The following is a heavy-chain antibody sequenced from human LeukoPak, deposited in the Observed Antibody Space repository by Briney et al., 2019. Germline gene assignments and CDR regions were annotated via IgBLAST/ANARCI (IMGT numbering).Heavy chain of an antibody. CDR2: IYTSGST. V-gene: IGHV4-61*02. CDR1: GGSISSDNYY. Sequence: SQTLSLTCTVSGGSISSDNYYWSWIRQPAGKGLEWIGRIYTSGSTKYNPSLKSRVTMSVDTSKNQFSLKLSSVTAADTAVYYCARVQRRYDSSGYYYDHCYYYYMDVWGKGTTVTVSS. CDR3: ARVQRRYDSSGYYYDHCYYYYMDV. J-gene: IGHJ6*03. D-gene: IGHD3-22*01.